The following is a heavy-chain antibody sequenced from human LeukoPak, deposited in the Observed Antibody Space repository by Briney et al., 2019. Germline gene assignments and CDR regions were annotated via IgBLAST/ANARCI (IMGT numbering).Heavy chain of an antibody. Sequence: GGSLRLSCAASGFTFSSYVMHWVRQAPGKGLEWVAVIWYDGSNKYYADSVKGRFTISRDNSKNTLYLQMNSLRAEDTAVYYCARPPTIFGVAYEYYFDYWGQGTLVTVSS. J-gene: IGHJ4*02. V-gene: IGHV3-33*01. CDR1: GFTFSSYV. CDR2: IWYDGSNK. D-gene: IGHD3-3*01. CDR3: ARPPTIFGVAYEYYFDY.